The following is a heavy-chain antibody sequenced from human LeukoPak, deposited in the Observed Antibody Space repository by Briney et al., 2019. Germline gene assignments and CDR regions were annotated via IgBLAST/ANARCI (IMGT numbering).Heavy chain of an antibody. J-gene: IGHJ4*02. D-gene: IGHD6-6*01. Sequence: GGSLRLSCAASGFDFSKYTMSWVRQAPGKGLEWVSAISSGSRRIHYADSMRGRFTISRDNSKSSVYLQMHNLRVEDTATYFCARVVLDHFWGRGTLVTVSS. CDR1: GFDFSKYT. CDR2: ISSGSRRI. CDR3: ARVVLDHF. V-gene: IGHV3-21*06.